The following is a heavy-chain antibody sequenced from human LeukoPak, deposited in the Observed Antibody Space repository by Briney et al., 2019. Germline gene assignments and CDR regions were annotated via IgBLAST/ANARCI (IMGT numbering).Heavy chain of an antibody. V-gene: IGHV1-18*01. J-gene: IGHJ4*02. Sequence: ASVKVSCKASGYTFTTYGLSWVRQAPGQGLEWMGWISAYNGNTNYAQKLQGRVTMTTDTSTSTAYMELRSLISNDTAVYYCARDRRYYYDSSGYRAFDYWGQGTLVTVSS. CDR1: GYTFTTYG. CDR3: ARDRRYYYDSSGYRAFDY. D-gene: IGHD3-22*01. CDR2: ISAYNGNT.